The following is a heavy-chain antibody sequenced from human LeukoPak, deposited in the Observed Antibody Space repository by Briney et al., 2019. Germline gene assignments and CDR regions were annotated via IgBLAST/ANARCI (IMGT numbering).Heavy chain of an antibody. V-gene: IGHV4-39*07. J-gene: IGHJ4*02. CDR2: IYYSTST. Sequence: SETLSLTCTVSGGSISSSSDYWGWIPQPPGKGLEWIWSIYYSTSTYDNPSLKSRVTISVDPSKHQFSLKLSSVNAADTAVYYCASVVWYGNGWRGPSGDYWGQGTLVTVSS. CDR1: GGSISSSSDY. D-gene: IGHD6-19*01. CDR3: ASVVWYGNGWRGPSGDY.